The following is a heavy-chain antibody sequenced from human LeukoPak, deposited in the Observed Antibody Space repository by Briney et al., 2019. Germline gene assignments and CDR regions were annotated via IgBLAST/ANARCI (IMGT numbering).Heavy chain of an antibody. V-gene: IGHV4-59*01. J-gene: IGHJ4*02. CDR2: IYSSGRT. CDR3: ARESLPYYYDSSGHFGFDY. D-gene: IGHD3-22*01. Sequence: SETLSLTCTVSGGSISSYSWSWIRQPPGKGLEWIGYIYSSGRTNHNPSLKSRVTISVSTSRNQFSLKLSSVTAADTAVYYCARESLPYYYDSSGHFGFDYWGQGTLVTVSS. CDR1: GGSISSYS.